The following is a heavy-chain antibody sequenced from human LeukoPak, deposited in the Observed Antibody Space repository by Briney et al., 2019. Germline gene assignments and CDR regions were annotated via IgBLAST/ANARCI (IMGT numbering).Heavy chain of an antibody. CDR3: ARAQTLFWEFDGFDI. CDR2: VTSTNKI. J-gene: IGHJ3*02. CDR1: GFTFSSHS. Sequence: GGSLRLSCVASGFTFSSHSINWVRQAPGKGLGWIATVTSTNKIHYADSVKGRFTISRDNAENSVYLQMNSLRDEDTAVYSCARAQTLFWEFDGFDIWGRGTKVTVSS. D-gene: IGHD3-3*01. V-gene: IGHV3-69-1*01.